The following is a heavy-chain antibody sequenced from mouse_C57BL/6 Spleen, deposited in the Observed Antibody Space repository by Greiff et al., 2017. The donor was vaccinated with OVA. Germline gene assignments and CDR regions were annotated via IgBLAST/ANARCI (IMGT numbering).Heavy chain of an antibody. CDR1: GFTFSDYY. CDR2: INYDGSST. CDR3: ARALYYSNYYAMDY. Sequence: EVQLVESEGGLVQPGSSMKLSCTASGFTFSDYYMAWVRQVPEKGLEWVANINYDGSSTYYLDSLKSRFIISRDNAKNILYLQMSSLKSEDTATYYCARALYYSNYYAMDYWGQGTSVTVSS. V-gene: IGHV5-16*01. D-gene: IGHD2-5*01. J-gene: IGHJ4*01.